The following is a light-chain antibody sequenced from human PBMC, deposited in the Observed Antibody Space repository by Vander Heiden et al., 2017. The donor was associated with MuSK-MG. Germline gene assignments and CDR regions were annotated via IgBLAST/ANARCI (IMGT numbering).Light chain of an antibody. Sequence: MTQSPSSFSASTGDRVTITCRASQGISSYLAWYQQKPGKAPKLLIYAASTLQSGVPSRFSGSGSGTDFTLTISCLQSDDFATYYCQQDHSSPQTFGQGTKVEIK. J-gene: IGKJ1*01. CDR1: QGISSY. V-gene: IGKV1-8*01. CDR3: QQDHSSPQT. CDR2: AAS.